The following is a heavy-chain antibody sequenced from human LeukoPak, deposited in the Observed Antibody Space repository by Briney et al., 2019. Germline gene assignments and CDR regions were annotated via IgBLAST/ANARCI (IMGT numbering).Heavy chain of an antibody. CDR3: AREVEASGQWLVRDDAFDI. J-gene: IGHJ3*02. CDR2: ISAYNGNT. D-gene: IGHD6-19*01. Sequence: ASVKVSCKASGYTFTSYGISWVRQAPGQGLEWMGWISAYNGNTNYAQKLQGRVTITTDTTTSTAYMELRSLRSDDTAVYYCAREVEASGQWLVRDDAFDIWGQGTMVTVSS. V-gene: IGHV1-18*01. CDR1: GYTFTSYG.